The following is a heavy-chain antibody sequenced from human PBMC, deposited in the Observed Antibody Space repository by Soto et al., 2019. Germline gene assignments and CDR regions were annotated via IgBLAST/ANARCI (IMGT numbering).Heavy chain of an antibody. D-gene: IGHD5-18*01. CDR2: ISGSGGST. Sequence: EVQLLESGGGLVQPGGSLRLSCAASGFTFSSYAMSWVRQAPGKGLEWVSAISGSGGSTYYADSVKGRFTISRDNSKNTLYLQMNSLRAEDTAVYYCAKDPGVPGWWIQISLDYWGQGTLVTVSS. V-gene: IGHV3-23*01. CDR3: AKDPGVPGWWIQISLDY. J-gene: IGHJ4*02. CDR1: GFTFSSYA.